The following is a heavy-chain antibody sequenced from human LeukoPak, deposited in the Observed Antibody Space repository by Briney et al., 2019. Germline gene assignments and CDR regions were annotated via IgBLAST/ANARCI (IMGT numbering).Heavy chain of an antibody. J-gene: IGHJ4*02. CDR3: ATTGGYSYGYFAY. CDR2: INPNSGGT. CDR1: GYTFTGYY. D-gene: IGHD5-18*01. Sequence: ASVKVSCKASGYTFTGYYMHWVRQAPGQGLEWMGWINPNSGGTNYAQKFQGRVTMTRDTSISTAYMELSSLRSEDTAVYYCATTGGYSYGYFAYWGQGTLVTVSS. V-gene: IGHV1-2*02.